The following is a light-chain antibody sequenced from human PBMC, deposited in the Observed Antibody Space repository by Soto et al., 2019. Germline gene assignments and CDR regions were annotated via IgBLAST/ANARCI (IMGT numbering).Light chain of an antibody. CDR2: GAS. CDR1: QSVSSGY. CDR3: QQYGNSPRT. V-gene: IGKV3-20*01. J-gene: IGKJ1*01. Sequence: VLRQSPGTLSLSPGERATLSCRASQSVSSGYLAWYQQKPGQAPRLLIYGASSRATGVPDRFSGSGSGTDFTLTISRLEPEDFAVYYCQQYGNSPRTFVQGTKVDIK.